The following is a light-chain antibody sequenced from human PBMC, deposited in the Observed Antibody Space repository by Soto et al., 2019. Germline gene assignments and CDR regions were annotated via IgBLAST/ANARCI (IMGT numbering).Light chain of an antibody. Sequence: EIVMTQSPPTLSVSPGETATLSCRASQSVVSNLVWYQQKPSQAPRFLIYGASTRATGIPARFRGSGSGTEFTLTIDSLQSEDFAVYHCQQYDDWPPAFGGGTKVDIK. CDR3: QQYDDWPPA. J-gene: IGKJ4*01. CDR1: QSVVSN. V-gene: IGKV3-15*01. CDR2: GAS.